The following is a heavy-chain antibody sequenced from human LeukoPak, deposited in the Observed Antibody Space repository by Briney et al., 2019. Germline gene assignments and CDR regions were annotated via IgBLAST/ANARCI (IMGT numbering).Heavy chain of an antibody. V-gene: IGHV4-34*01. J-gene: IGHJ5*02. D-gene: IGHD6-19*01. CDR3: ARRTGYSSGWYRS. CDR2: INHSGST. Sequence: PSGSLSLTCAVCRGAFSGYYWSGLRQPPGKGVEGVGEINHSGSTNYNPSLKSRGTISVETSKNQFSLKLSAVAAADTAVYYCARRTGYSSGWYRSWGQGTLVTVSS. CDR1: RGAFSGYY.